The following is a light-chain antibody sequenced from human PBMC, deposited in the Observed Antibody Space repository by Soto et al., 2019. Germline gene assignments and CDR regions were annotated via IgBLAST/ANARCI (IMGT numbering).Light chain of an antibody. CDR2: EVT. J-gene: IGLJ1*01. CDR1: TSDIAGYNY. Sequence: QSVLAQPASVSGSPGQSITISCTGTTSDIAGYNYVSWYQQHPGKAPKLLIYEVTSRASGVSHRFSGSKSGNTASLTISGLQAEDEAQYYCTSYTRSSFYVFGTGTKFTVL. V-gene: IGLV2-14*01. CDR3: TSYTRSSFYV.